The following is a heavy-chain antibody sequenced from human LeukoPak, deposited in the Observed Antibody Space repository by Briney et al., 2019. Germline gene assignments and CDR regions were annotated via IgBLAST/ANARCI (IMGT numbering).Heavy chain of an antibody. CDR2: ISGGGGST. CDR1: GFTFSSYA. Sequence: GGSLRLSCAASGFTFSSYAMSWVRQAPGKGLEWVSAISGGGGSTYYADSVKGRFTISRDNSKNTLSLQMTSLRAEDTAVYYCAQIPYYYYYGMDVWGQGTTVTVSS. J-gene: IGHJ6*02. CDR3: AQIPYYYYYGMDV. V-gene: IGHV3-23*01.